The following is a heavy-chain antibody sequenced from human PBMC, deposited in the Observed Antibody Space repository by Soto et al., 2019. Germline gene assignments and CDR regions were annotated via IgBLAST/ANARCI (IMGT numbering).Heavy chain of an antibody. Sequence: GGSLRLSCAASGFTVSSNYMSWVRQAPGKGLEWVSVIYSGGSTYYADSVKGRFTISRHNSKNTLYLQMNSLRAEDTAVYYCARGLLAARPYYYYMDVWGKGTTVTVS. CDR3: ARGLLAARPYYYYMDV. D-gene: IGHD6-6*01. CDR1: GFTVSSNY. CDR2: IYSGGST. J-gene: IGHJ6*03. V-gene: IGHV3-53*04.